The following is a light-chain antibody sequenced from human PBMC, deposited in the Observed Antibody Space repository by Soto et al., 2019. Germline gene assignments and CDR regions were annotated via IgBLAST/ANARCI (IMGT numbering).Light chain of an antibody. CDR1: SSDVGGYNY. Sequence: QSALTQPRSVSGSPGQSVTISCTGTSSDVGGYNYVSWYQQHPGKAPKLMIYDVSKRPSGVPDRFSGSKSGNTASLTISGLQAEDEADYYCCSYAGRYTLAPFGGGTKRTVL. V-gene: IGLV2-11*01. CDR3: CSYAGRYTLAP. J-gene: IGLJ2*01. CDR2: DVS.